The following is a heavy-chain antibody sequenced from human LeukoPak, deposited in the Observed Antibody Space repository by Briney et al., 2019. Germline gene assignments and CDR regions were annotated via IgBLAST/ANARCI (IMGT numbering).Heavy chain of an antibody. D-gene: IGHD1-26*01. CDR2: LSWHSGSI. J-gene: IGHJ4*02. CDR1: GFKFA. Sequence: PGGSLRLSCVASGFKFAMHWVRQAPGKGLEWVSGLSWHSGSIGYADSVKGRFIISRDNAKNSLYLEMNSLRPEDSALYYCAKETKVGENLYYFDYWGRGTLATVSS. CDR3: AKETKVGENLYYFDY. V-gene: IGHV3-9*01.